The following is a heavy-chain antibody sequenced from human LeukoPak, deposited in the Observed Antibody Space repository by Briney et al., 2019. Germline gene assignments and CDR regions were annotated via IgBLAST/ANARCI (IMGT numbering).Heavy chain of an antibody. CDR1: GGTFSSYA. CDR2: IIPIFGTA. V-gene: IGHV1-69*13. CDR3: ARPLGYCSSTSCYGYFDY. J-gene: IGHJ4*02. D-gene: IGHD2-2*01. Sequence: GASVTVSFTASGGTFSSYAISWVRQAPGQGLEWMGGIIPIFGTANYAQKFQGRVTITADESTSTAYMELSSLRSEDTAVYYCARPLGYCSSTSCYGYFDYWGQGTLVTVSS.